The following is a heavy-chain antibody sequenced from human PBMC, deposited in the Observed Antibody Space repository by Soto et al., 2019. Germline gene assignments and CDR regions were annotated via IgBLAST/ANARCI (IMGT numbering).Heavy chain of an antibody. CDR2: IIAIFGTA. Sequence: ASVKVSCKASGGTFSSYAISWVRQAPGQGLEWMGGIIAIFGTANYAQKLQGRVTITADKSTSTAYMELSSLRSEDTAVYYCARDKSIAARPASTDYYYGMDVWGQGTTVTVSS. J-gene: IGHJ6*02. CDR1: GGTFSSYA. V-gene: IGHV1-69*06. CDR3: ARDKSIAARPASTDYYYGMDV. D-gene: IGHD6-6*01.